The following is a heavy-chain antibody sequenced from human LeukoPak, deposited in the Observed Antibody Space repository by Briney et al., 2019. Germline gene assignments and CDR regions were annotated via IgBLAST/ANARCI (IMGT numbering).Heavy chain of an antibody. Sequence: ASVKVSCKASGYTFTGHYMHWVRQAPGQGLEWMGWINPNSGGTNYAQKFQGRVTMTRDTSISTAYMELSRLRSDDTAVYYCARDSPITMVRGVIVVWGQGTLVTVSS. D-gene: IGHD3-10*01. CDR1: GYTFTGHY. J-gene: IGHJ4*02. V-gene: IGHV1-2*02. CDR3: ARDSPITMVRGVIVV. CDR2: INPNSGGT.